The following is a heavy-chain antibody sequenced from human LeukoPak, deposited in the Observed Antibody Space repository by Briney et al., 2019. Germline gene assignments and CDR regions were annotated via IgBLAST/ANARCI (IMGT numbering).Heavy chain of an antibody. CDR1: GFTFSNYY. V-gene: IGHV3-11*01. J-gene: IGHJ6*03. CDR3: AKDRPPVYIWGSYPGSYYMDV. D-gene: IGHD3-16*02. CDR2: ISTSGSAI. Sequence: PGGSLRLSCAASGFTFSNYYMNWIRQAPGKGLEWVSYISTSGSAIYYADSVKDRFTISRDNAKNSLYLQMNSLRAEDTAVYYCAKDRPPVYIWGSYPGSYYMDVWGKGTTVTVSS.